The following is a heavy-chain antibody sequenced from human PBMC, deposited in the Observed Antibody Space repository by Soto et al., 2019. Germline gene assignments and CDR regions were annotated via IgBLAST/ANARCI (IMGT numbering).Heavy chain of an antibody. CDR2: TSPSGNSI. Sequence: PGGSLRLSCAASGFAFSSHSMYWVRQAPGKGLEWVSYTSPSGNSIQYADSVRGRFTISRDNARNSVSLQMNSLRDDDTAVYYCVKGRLDTADFDLRGQG. V-gene: IGHV3-48*02. J-gene: IGHJ4*02. CDR1: GFAFSSHS. D-gene: IGHD6-19*01. CDR3: VKGRLDTADFDL.